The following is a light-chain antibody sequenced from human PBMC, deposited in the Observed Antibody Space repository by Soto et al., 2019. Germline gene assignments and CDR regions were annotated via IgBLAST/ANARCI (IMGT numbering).Light chain of an antibody. CDR1: QRVSTC. V-gene: IGKV1-5*01. Sequence: DIQMTQSPSTLSASVGDTVTITCRASQRVSTCLSWYQQTSCTAPKSLMYDASKLESGAPASFSGCGSETEFTLTSIRLHPEDFANCHHQEYKTWTFGQGTKMDIK. CDR3: QEYKTWT. CDR2: DAS. J-gene: IGKJ1*01.